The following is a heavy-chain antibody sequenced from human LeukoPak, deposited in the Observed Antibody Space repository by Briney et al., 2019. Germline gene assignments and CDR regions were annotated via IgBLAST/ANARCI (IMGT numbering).Heavy chain of an antibody. J-gene: IGHJ5*02. CDR2: INPNHGDT. D-gene: IGHD3-10*01. Sequence: ASVKVSCKASGYTFTGYYMHWVRQAPGQGLEWMVWINPNHGDTNYAQKLQGRVTMTTDTSTSTAYMELRSLRSDDTAVYYCARGGANWFDPWGQGTLVTVSS. CDR3: ARGGANWFDP. CDR1: GYTFTGYY. V-gene: IGHV1-18*04.